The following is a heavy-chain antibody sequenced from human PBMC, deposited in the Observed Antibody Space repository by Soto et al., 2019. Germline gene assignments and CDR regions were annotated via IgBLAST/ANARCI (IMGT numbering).Heavy chain of an antibody. CDR2: IYPGDSDT. D-gene: IGHD6-13*01. CDR3: ARQPAAGYYYYGMDV. J-gene: IGHJ6*02. V-gene: IGHV5-51*01. Sequence: PGESLKISCKGSGYSFTSYWIGWVRQMPGKGLEWMGIIYPGDSDTRYSPSFQGQVTIPADKSISTAYLQWSSLKASDTAMYYCARQPAAGYYYYGMDVWGQGTTVTVSS. CDR1: GYSFTSYW.